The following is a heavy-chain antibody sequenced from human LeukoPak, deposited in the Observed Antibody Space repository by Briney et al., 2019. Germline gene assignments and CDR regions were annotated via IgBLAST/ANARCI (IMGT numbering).Heavy chain of an antibody. V-gene: IGHV3-48*02. CDR1: GFTFSSYE. Sequence: GGSLRLSCAACGFTFSSYEMIWVRQAPGKGLEWVSHISSSSSTMYYADSVKGRFTISRDNARNSLYLQMNSLIDGDTAVYYCAQAGRQYYFDYWGQGTLVTVSS. J-gene: IGHJ4*02. CDR2: ISSSSSTM. CDR3: AQAGRQYYFDY. D-gene: IGHD6-19*01.